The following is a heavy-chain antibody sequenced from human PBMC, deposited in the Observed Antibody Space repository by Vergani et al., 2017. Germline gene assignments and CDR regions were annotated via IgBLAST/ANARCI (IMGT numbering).Heavy chain of an antibody. Sequence: QVQLVQSGAEVKKPGSSVKVSCKASGGTFSSYAISWVRQAPGQGLEWMGGIIPIFGIANYAQKFQGRVTITADKSTSTAYMELSSLRSEDTAVYYCAGETGTTSYYYYYGMDVWGQGTTVTVSS. CDR2: IIPIFGIA. CDR3: AGETGTTSYYYYYGMDV. CDR1: GGTFSSYA. J-gene: IGHJ6*02. D-gene: IGHD1-7*01. V-gene: IGHV1-69*17.